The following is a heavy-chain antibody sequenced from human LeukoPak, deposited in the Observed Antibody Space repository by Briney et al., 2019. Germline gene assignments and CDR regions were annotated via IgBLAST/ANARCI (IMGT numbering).Heavy chain of an antibody. J-gene: IGHJ1*01. V-gene: IGHV1-69*13. D-gene: IGHD2-21*01. CDR2: IIPIFGTA. Sequence: SVKVSCKASGGIFINYAISWVRQAPGQGLEWMGGIIPIFGTANYAEKFRGRVTITADETTSTAYMELSRLKSEDTAVYYCARDSSEFRSLIPHWGQGTLVTVSS. CDR1: GGIFINYA. CDR3: ARDSSEFRSLIPH.